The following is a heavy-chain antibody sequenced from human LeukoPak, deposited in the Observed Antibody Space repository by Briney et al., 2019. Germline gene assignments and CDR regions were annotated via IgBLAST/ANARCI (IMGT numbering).Heavy chain of an antibody. J-gene: IGHJ4*02. CDR1: GGSISSSNW. CDR3: ARGMGDSSSWYPFDY. Sequence: SETLSLTCAVSGGSISSSNWWSWVRQPPGKGLEWLGEVNHSGSTNYNPSLKSRVTISVDKSKNQFSLKLSSVTAADTAVYYCARGMGDSSSWYPFDYWGQGTLVTVSS. CDR2: VNHSGST. V-gene: IGHV4-4*02. D-gene: IGHD6-13*01.